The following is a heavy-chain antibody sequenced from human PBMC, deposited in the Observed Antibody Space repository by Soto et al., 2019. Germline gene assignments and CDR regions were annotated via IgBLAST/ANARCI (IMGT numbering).Heavy chain of an antibody. V-gene: IGHV1-45*02. Sequence: QVQLVQSGAEVKETGSSVRVSCKASGYTFTYRYLHWVRQAPGQAFEWMGWITPLNGDTNIAEKLQDRVTITRDTPMSTAFMELTSLRFEDTDMYYCARSRTFAGPLEAFDVWGQWTMIVVSS. CDR2: ITPLNGDT. CDR3: ARSRTFAGPLEAFDV. J-gene: IGHJ3*01. D-gene: IGHD3-3*01. CDR1: GYTFTYRY.